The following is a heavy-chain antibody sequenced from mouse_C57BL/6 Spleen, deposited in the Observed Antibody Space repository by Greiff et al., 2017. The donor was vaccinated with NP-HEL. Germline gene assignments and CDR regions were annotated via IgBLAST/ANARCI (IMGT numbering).Heavy chain of an antibody. CDR2: IDPSDSET. CDR1: GYTFTSYW. V-gene: IGHV1-52*01. CDR3: ARSYGYEYYFDY. Sequence: QVQLKQPGAELVRPGSSVKLSCKASGYTFTSYWMHWVKQRPIQGLEWIGNIDPSDSETHYNQKFKDKATLTVDKSSSPSYMQLSSLTSEDSAVYYCARSYGYEYYFDYWGQGTTLTVSS. J-gene: IGHJ2*01. D-gene: IGHD2-2*01.